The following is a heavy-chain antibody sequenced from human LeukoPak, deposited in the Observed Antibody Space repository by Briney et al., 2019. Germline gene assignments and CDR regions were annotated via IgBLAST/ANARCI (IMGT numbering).Heavy chain of an antibody. V-gene: IGHV4-59*01. D-gene: IGHD3-22*01. Sequence: ETLSLTCTVSGGSISDYYWSWIRQSPGKGLEWIAHIHYSGSTNYNSSLASRVTISMDTSKRQISLKLSSVTAADTAVYYCARETSYDSSGYYKAFDIWGQGTMVTVSS. CDR2: IHYSGST. CDR3: ARETSYDSSGYYKAFDI. J-gene: IGHJ3*02. CDR1: GGSISDYY.